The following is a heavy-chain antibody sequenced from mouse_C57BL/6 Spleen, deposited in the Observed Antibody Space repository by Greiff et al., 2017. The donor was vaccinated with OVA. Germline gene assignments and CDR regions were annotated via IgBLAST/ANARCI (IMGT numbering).Heavy chain of an antibody. V-gene: IGHV1-69*01. Sequence: VQLQQPGAELVMPGASVKLSCKASGYTFTSYWMHWVKQRPGQGLEWIGEIDPSDSYTNYNQKFKGKSTLTVDKSSSTAYMQLSSLTSEDSAVYYCARSDSNYYYAMDYWGQGTSVTVSS. J-gene: IGHJ4*01. CDR3: ARSDSNYYYAMDY. D-gene: IGHD2-5*01. CDR1: GYTFTSYW. CDR2: IDPSDSYT.